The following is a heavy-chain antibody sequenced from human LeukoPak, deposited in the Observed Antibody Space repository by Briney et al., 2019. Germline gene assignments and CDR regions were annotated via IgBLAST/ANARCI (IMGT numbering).Heavy chain of an antibody. Sequence: PSETQSLTCTVSGGSISSYYGSWTRQHPEKGLEWLGYILRSGVSYSNPSLRSRITLAIDTSRNFFSLRLTSVTAADTAVYYCARSRSHAGFLDSTGSFLGPPSGADWWGQGTRVIVSS. CDR2: ILRSGVS. V-gene: IGHV4-59*08. CDR1: GGSISSYY. CDR3: ARSRSHAGFLDSTGSFLGPPSGADW. D-gene: IGHD3-22*01. J-gene: IGHJ1*01.